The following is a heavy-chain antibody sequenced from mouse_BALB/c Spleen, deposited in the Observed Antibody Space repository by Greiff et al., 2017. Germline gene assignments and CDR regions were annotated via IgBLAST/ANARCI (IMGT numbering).Heavy chain of an antibody. V-gene: IGHV1-9*01. Sequence: VQLQQSGAELMKPGASVKISCKATGYTFSSYWIEWVKQRPGHGLEWIGEILPGSGSTNYNEKFKGKATFTADTSSNTAYMQLSSLTSEDYAVYYCARSRYYGSSYEFAYWGQGTLVTVSA. J-gene: IGHJ3*01. CDR2: ILPGSGST. CDR1: GYTFSSYW. CDR3: ARSRYYGSSYEFAY. D-gene: IGHD1-1*01.